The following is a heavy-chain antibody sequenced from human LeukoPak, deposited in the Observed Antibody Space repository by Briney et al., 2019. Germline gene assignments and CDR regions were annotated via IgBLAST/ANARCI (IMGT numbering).Heavy chain of an antibody. J-gene: IGHJ4*02. CDR1: GFTFSSYA. D-gene: IGHD3-22*01. CDR3: AKDRYFYDSRELVDY. CDR2: ISGSGGST. Sequence: GGSLRLSCAASGFTFSSYAMSWVRQAPGKGLEWVSAISGSGGSTYYADSVKGRFTISRDNSKNTLYLQMNSLRAEDTAVYYCAKDRYFYDSRELVDYWGQGTLVTVSS. V-gene: IGHV3-23*01.